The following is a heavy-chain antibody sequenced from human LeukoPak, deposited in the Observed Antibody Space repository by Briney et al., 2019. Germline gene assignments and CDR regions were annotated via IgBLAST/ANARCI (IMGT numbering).Heavy chain of an antibody. D-gene: IGHD2-15*01. Sequence: GASVKVSCKASGYTFTSYYMHWVRQAPGQGLEWMGWINPNSGGTNYAQKFQGRVTMTRDTSISTAYMELSRLRSDDTAVYYCARERRYCSGGSCYATFDYWGQGTLVTVSS. CDR1: GYTFTSYY. CDR3: ARERRYCSGGSCYATFDY. V-gene: IGHV1-2*02. J-gene: IGHJ4*02. CDR2: INPNSGGT.